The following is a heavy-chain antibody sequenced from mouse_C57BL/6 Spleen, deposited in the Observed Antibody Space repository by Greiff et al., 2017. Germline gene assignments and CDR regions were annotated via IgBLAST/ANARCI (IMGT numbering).Heavy chain of an antibody. CDR2: IHPSDSDT. CDR3: TTGVYGYHFDD. J-gene: IGHJ2*01. D-gene: IGHD2-2*01. V-gene: IGHV1-74*01. CDR1: GYTFTSYW. Sequence: VQLQQSGAELVKPGASVKVSCKASGYTFTSYWMHWVKQRPGQGLEWIGRIHPSDSDTNYNQKFKGTATLTVDKSSSTAYMQLSDDTSEDYGVKYRTTGVYGYHFDDWGQGTTLTVSS.